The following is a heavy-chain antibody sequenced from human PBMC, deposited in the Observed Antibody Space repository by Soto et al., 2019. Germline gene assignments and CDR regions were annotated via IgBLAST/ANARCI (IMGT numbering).Heavy chain of an antibody. V-gene: IGHV3-11*06. D-gene: IGHD4-17*01. CDR2: ISSSSSYT. CDR3: ARPSTYGVQDYYGMDV. Sequence: GGSLRLSCAASGFTFSDYYMSWIRQAPGKGLEWVSYISSSSSYTNYADSVKGRFTISRDNAKNSLYLQMNSLRAEDTAVYYCARPSTYGVQDYYGMDVWGQGTTVTVSS. CDR1: GFTFSDYY. J-gene: IGHJ6*02.